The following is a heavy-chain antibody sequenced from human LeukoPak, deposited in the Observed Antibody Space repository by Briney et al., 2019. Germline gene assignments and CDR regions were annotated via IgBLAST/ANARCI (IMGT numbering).Heavy chain of an antibody. CDR1: GFTFSSYG. D-gene: IGHD3-3*01. CDR3: ARDPSFGVVTTYYFDY. Sequence: GRSLRLSCAASGFTFSSYGMHWVRQAPGKGLEWLAVIWYDGSNKFYADSVEGRFTISRGNSNNTLYLQMNSLRAEDTAVYYCARDPSFGVVTTYYFDYWGQGTLVTVSS. J-gene: IGHJ4*02. CDR2: IWYDGSNK. V-gene: IGHV3-33*01.